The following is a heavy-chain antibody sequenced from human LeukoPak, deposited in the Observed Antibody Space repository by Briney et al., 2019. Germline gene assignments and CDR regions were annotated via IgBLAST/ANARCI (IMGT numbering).Heavy chain of an antibody. D-gene: IGHD2-8*02. Sequence: GGSLRLSCAASRFAFSSYAMSWVRQAPGKGLDWVSVISGGGGTRYYADSVKGRFTISRDNSKNTLYLQMNSLRAEDTAVYYCAKYCTSDACQHRDFDDWGQGTLVSVSS. J-gene: IGHJ4*02. CDR3: AKYCTSDACQHRDFDD. V-gene: IGHV3-23*01. CDR2: ISGGGGTR. CDR1: RFAFSSYA.